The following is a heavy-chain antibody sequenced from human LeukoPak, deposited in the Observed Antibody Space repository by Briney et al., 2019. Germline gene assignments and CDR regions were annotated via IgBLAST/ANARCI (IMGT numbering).Heavy chain of an antibody. J-gene: IGHJ4*02. CDR3: ARDVRARTPTWFYFDY. Sequence: ASVKASCKASGYTFTSYHMHWVRQAPGQGLEWMGWISAYNGNTNYAQKLQGRVTMTTDTSTSTAYMELRSLRSDDTAVYYCARDVRARTPTWFYFDYWGQGALVTVSS. D-gene: IGHD3-22*01. CDR2: ISAYNGNT. V-gene: IGHV1-18*04. CDR1: GYTFTSYH.